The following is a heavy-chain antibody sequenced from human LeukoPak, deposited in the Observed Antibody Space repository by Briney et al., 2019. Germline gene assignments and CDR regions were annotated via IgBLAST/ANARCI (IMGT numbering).Heavy chain of an antibody. D-gene: IGHD6-19*01. CDR2: INQDGSEK. Sequence: GGSLRLSCAASGFTFTDYWMSWVRQAPGKGLEWVANINQDGSEKLYVDSVRGRFTISRDNAKNSLYLQMNSLRAEDTAVYYCARDRAVAGLFDYWGQGTLVTVSS. V-gene: IGHV3-7*01. J-gene: IGHJ4*02. CDR1: GFTFTDYW. CDR3: ARDRAVAGLFDY.